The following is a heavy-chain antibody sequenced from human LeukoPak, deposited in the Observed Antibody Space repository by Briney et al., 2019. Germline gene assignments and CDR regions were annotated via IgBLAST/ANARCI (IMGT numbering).Heavy chain of an antibody. J-gene: IGHJ4*02. D-gene: IGHD3-9*01. CDR3: ARGGGVDILTGFQY. CDR2: IIPILDVT. CDR1: GGTFTNYA. V-gene: IGHV1-69*04. Sequence: GASVKVSCKASGGTFTNYAINWVRQAPGQGLEWMGRIIPILDVTNYAQEFQGRVTITADQSTSTAYMELSSLRSEDTAVYYCARGGGVDILTGFQYWGQGTLVTVSS.